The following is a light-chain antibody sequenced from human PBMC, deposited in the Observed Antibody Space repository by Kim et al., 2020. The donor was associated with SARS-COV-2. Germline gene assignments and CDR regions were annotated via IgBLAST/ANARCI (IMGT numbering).Light chain of an antibody. CDR3: KQSYSTLYT. CDR2: TAS. CDR1: QSINTY. V-gene: IGKV1-39*01. J-gene: IGKJ2*01. Sequence: DIQMTQSPSSLSASVGDRVTITCRASQSINTYLNWYQQKPGKAPNLLIFTASSLQIGVPSRFSGSGSGTDFTLTISSLQPEDFATYDCKQSYSTLYTLGQGTKLEI.